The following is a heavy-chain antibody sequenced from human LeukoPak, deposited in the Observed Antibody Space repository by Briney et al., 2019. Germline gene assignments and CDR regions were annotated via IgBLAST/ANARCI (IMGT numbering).Heavy chain of an antibody. V-gene: IGHV3-23*01. CDR1: GFTFSSYA. CDR2: ISGSGGST. D-gene: IGHD3-16*02. CDR3: AKQGELSLRYYYYYMDV. J-gene: IGHJ6*03. Sequence: PGGSLRLSCAASGFTFSSYAMSWVRQAPGKGREWVSAISGSGGSTYYADSVKGRFTISRDNSKNTLYLQMNSLRAEDTAVYYCAKQGELSLRYYYYYMDVWGKGTTVTVSS.